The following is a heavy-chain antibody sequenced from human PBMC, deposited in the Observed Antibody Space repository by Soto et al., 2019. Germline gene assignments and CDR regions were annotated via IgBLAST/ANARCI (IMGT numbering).Heavy chain of an antibody. Sequence: PGGSLRLSCAASGFTFSSYWMHWVRQAPGKGLVWVSRINSDGSSTSYADSVKGRFTISRDNAKNTLYLQMNSLRAEDTAVYYCANTGHYYGMDVWGQGTTVTVSS. D-gene: IGHD3-10*01. V-gene: IGHV3-74*01. J-gene: IGHJ6*02. CDR1: GFTFSSYW. CDR2: INSDGSST. CDR3: ANTGHYYGMDV.